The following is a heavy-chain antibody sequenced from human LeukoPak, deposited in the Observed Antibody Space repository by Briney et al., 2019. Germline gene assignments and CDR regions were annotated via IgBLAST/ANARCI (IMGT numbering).Heavy chain of an antibody. J-gene: IGHJ2*01. D-gene: IGHD2-21*01. CDR2: IYPGDSDT. Sequence: GESLKISCRGSGYSFTSYWIGWVRQMPGKGLEWMGIIYPGDSDTRYSPSFQGQVTISADKSISTAYLQWSSLKASDTAMYYCARRPEPYSHGWYFDLWGRGTLVTVSS. CDR1: GYSFTSYW. V-gene: IGHV5-51*01. CDR3: ARRPEPYSHGWYFDL.